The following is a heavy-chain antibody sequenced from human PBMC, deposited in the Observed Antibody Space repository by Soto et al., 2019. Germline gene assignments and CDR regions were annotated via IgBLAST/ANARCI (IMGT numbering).Heavy chain of an antibody. D-gene: IGHD6-13*01. V-gene: IGHV3-23*01. Sequence: GGSLGLSCAASGFSFSFYAMSWVRQAPGKGLEWVSVISGSGGSTDCADSVKGRFTISRDNSKNKLYLQMNSLRVEDTAIFYCAKVGRTAGYYNYYGMDVWGQGTTVTVSS. J-gene: IGHJ6*02. CDR1: GFSFSFYA. CDR2: ISGSGGST. CDR3: AKVGRTAGYYNYYGMDV.